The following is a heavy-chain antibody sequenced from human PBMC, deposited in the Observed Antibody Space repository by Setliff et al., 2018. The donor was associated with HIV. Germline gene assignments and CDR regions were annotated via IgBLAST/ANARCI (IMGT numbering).Heavy chain of an antibody. Sequence: PSETLSLTCTVSGGSISSGYYYWGWIRQPPGKGLEWIGTIYYSGSTYYNPSLKNRVTISVDTSKNQFSLKLSSVTAADAAVYYCTGDYNSGSNRFDYWGQGTPVTVSS. CDR1: GGSISSGYYY. J-gene: IGHJ4*02. D-gene: IGHD3-10*01. V-gene: IGHV4-39*01. CDR2: IYYSGST. CDR3: TGDYNSGSNRFDY.